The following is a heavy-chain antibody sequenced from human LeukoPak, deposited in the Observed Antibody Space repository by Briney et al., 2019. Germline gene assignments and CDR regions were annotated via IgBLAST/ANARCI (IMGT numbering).Heavy chain of an antibody. CDR2: INPNSGGT. Sequence: ASVKVSCKASGYTFTAYYIHWVRQAPGQGLEWMGWINPNSGGTNYAQKFQGRVTMTRDTSISTAYMELSRLRSDDTAVYYCARWRDIVVVVAARGGFDPWGQGTLVTVSS. V-gene: IGHV1-2*02. J-gene: IGHJ5*02. CDR3: ARWRDIVVVVAARGGFDP. CDR1: GYTFTAYY. D-gene: IGHD2-15*01.